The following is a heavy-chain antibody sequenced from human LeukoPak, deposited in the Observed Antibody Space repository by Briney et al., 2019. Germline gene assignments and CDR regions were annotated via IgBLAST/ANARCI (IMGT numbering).Heavy chain of an antibody. J-gene: IGHJ4*02. CDR2: INPNSGGT. Sequence: ASGNSSSKPSGYTFTGYYMLGVRQAPGQGLEWRVWINPNSGGTNYAKKFQGRVTMTGDTSISTAYMELSTLRSDDTAVYSCARDLSLAVPVQGYWGQGTLVTVSS. V-gene: IGHV1-2*02. CDR1: GYTFTGYY. CDR3: ARDLSLAVPVQGY. D-gene: IGHD3-10*02.